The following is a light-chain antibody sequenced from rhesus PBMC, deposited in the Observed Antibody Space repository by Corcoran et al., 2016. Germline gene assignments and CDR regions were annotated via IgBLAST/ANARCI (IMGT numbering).Light chain of an antibody. CDR2: WAT. Sequence: DIVMTQSPDSLAVSLGERVTINCKSSQSLLYISNNKNYLAWYQQKPGQAPKLLIYWATPRESGVPNRFSGSGSGTDFTLTISGLQAEDVAVYYCQQYYSTPWTFGQGTKVEIK. J-gene: IGKJ1*01. CDR1: QSLLYISNNKNY. CDR3: QQYYSTPWT. V-gene: IGKV4-1*01.